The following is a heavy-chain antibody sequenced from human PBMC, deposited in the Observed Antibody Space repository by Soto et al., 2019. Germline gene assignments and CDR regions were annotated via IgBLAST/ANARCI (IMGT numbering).Heavy chain of an antibody. J-gene: IGHJ6*02. V-gene: IGHV3-30*18. CDR1: GFTFSSYG. Sequence: GGSLRLSCAASGFTFSSYGMHWVRQAPGKGLEWVAVISYDGSNKYYADSVKGRFTISRDNSKNTLYLQMNSLRAEDTAVYYCAKDTVLRFLEWLPIQSGDYYYGMDVWGQGTTVTVS. CDR3: AKDTVLRFLEWLPIQSGDYYYGMDV. D-gene: IGHD3-3*01. CDR2: ISYDGSNK.